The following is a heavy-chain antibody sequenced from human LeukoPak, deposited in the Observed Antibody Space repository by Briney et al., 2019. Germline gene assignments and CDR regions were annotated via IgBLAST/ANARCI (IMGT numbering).Heavy chain of an antibody. CDR3: AREWYPGTYYFDY. D-gene: IGHD3-10*01. V-gene: IGHV4-59*01. J-gene: IGHJ4*02. Sequence: SETLSLTRTVSGGSISSYYWSWIRQPPGKGLEWIGYIYYSGSTNYNPSLKSRVTISVDTSKNQFSLKLSSVTAADTAVYYCAREWYPGTYYFDYWGQGTLVTVSS. CDR2: IYYSGST. CDR1: GGSISSYY.